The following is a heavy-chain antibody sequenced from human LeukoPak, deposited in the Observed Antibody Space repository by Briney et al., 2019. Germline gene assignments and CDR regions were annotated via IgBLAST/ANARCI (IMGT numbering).Heavy chain of an antibody. Sequence: GGSLRLSCAASGFTFSSYSMNWVRQAPGKGLEWVSYISSSSSTIYYADSVKGRFTISRDNSKNTLYLQMNSLRAEDTAVYYCAKVRWQQLVDFDYWGQGTLVTVSS. D-gene: IGHD6-13*01. V-gene: IGHV3-48*01. CDR1: GFTFSSYS. CDR2: ISSSSSTI. CDR3: AKVRWQQLVDFDY. J-gene: IGHJ4*02.